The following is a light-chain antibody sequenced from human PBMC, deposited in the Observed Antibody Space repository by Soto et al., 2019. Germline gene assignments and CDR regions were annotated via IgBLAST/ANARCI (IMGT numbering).Light chain of an antibody. CDR1: SSNIWAFYD. CDR2: GKS. V-gene: IGLV1-40*01. J-gene: IGLJ1*01. CDR3: QPYDSSLXAYV. Sequence: QSLLAQPPSVSGAPGQKVTISCTGSSSNIWAFYDLHWYQQLPGTSPKLLLYGKSNRPSGVPDRFSGSKSGTSASLAITGLQAEDEDDYYCQPYDSSLXAYVVGTGTKVXV.